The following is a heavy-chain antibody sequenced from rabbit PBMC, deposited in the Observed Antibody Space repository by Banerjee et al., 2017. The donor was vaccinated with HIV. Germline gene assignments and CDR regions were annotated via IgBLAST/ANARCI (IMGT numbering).Heavy chain of an antibody. J-gene: IGHJ4*01. CDR1: GFSFSSSYW. CDR3: ARVNYYQQIPYYWNL. CDR2: IYAGSSGTT. D-gene: IGHD1-1*01. V-gene: IGHV1S45*01. Sequence: QEQLVESGGDLVKPGASLTLTCTASGFSFSSSYWICWVRQAPGKGLEWIACIYAGSSGTTYYASWAKGRFTISKASSTTVTLQMTSLTAADTATYFCARVNYYQQIPYYWNLWGQGTLVTVS.